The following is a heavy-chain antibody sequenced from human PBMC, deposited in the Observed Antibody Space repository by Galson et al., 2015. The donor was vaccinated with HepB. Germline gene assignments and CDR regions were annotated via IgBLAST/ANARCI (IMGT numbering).Heavy chain of an antibody. D-gene: IGHD1-26*01. CDR2: VSGSGGGT. Sequence: SLRLSCAAAGFTFTKYTMSWVRQAPGKGLEWVSSVSGSGGGTYYADSVKGRFTISRDNSKNSLYLQMNSLRAEDTAVYYCARDPSSSGWLVGATRYGMDVWGQGTTVTVSS. CDR1: GFTFTKYT. J-gene: IGHJ6*02. CDR3: ARDPSSSGWLVGATRYGMDV. V-gene: IGHV3-23*01.